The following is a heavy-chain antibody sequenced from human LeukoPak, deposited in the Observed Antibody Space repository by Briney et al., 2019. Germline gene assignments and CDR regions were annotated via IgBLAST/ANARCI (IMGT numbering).Heavy chain of an antibody. J-gene: IGHJ6*02. CDR2: INHSGST. Sequence: SETLSLTCAVYGRSFSGYYWSWIRQPPGKGLEWIGEINHSGSTNYNPSLKSRVTISVDTSKNQFSLKLSSVTAADTAVYYCARVYYYGMDVWGQGTTVTVSS. V-gene: IGHV4-34*01. CDR3: ARVYYYGMDV. CDR1: GRSFSGYY.